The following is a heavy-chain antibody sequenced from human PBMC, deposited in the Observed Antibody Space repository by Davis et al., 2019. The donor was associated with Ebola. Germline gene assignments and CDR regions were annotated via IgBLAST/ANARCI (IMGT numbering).Heavy chain of an antibody. V-gene: IGHV3-48*03. J-gene: IGHJ4*02. CDR1: GLNFNTYP. Sequence: GESLKISCEVSGLNFNTYPMNWVRQAPGKGLEWISRVTSGGSKTFYADSVKGRFTITRDNAKNSLYLQMNSLRVEDTAFYHCARGGYGSSVPDYWGQGTLVTVSS. CDR3: ARGGYGSSVPDY. CDR2: VTSGGSKT. D-gene: IGHD3-10*01.